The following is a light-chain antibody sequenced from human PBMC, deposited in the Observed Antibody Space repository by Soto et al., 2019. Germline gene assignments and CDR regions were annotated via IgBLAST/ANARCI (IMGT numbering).Light chain of an antibody. CDR2: EGS. V-gene: IGLV2-23*03. J-gene: IGLJ3*02. CDR1: SSDVGSYNL. Sequence: QSALTQPASVSGSPGQSITISCTGTSSDVGSYNLVSWYQQHPGKAPKLMSYEGSQRPSGVSNRFSGSKSGNTASLTISGLQAEDEADYYCCSYAGISNFEVFGVGTKLTVL. CDR3: CSYAGISNFEV.